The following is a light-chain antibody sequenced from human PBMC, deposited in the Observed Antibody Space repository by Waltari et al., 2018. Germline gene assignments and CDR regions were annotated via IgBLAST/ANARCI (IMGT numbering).Light chain of an antibody. CDR3: VLYMASGIRV. V-gene: IGLV8-61*01. Sequence: QTVVTQEPSFSVSPGGTVTLTCSLSSGSVSARYYPSWYQQTPGQAPRTLIYSTNTRSSGVPDRFSGSILGNKAALTITGAQADDESDYYCVLYMASGIRVFGTGTKVTVL. J-gene: IGLJ1*01. CDR2: STN. CDR1: SGSVSARYY.